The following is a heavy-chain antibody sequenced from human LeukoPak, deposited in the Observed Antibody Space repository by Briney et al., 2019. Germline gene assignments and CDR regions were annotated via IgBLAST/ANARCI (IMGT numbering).Heavy chain of an antibody. CDR2: INHSGST. V-gene: IGHV4-34*01. CDR3: ARDSHGYCSGGSCYSGGWFDP. J-gene: IGHJ5*02. Sequence: SETLSLTCAVYGGSFSGYYWSWIRQPPGKGLEWIGEINHSGSTNYNPSLESRVTISVDTSKNQFSLKLSSVTAADTAMYYCARDSHGYCSGGSCYSGGWFDPWGQGTLVTVSS. D-gene: IGHD2-15*01. CDR1: GGSFSGYY.